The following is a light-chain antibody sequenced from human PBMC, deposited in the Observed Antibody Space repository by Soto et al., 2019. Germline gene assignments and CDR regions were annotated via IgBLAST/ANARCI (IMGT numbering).Light chain of an antibody. CDR3: QQSYKIQFT. CDR1: QAVNIY. CDR2: AAS. V-gene: IGKV1-39*01. Sequence: EIQLTQSPSSLPASTGEKATLSCRASQAVNIYLNWYQQKPGKAPKLLIYAASSLDNGVPSRFSGSGSGTDFTLTISSLQPEDFATFYCQQSYKIQFTFGQGTRLEIK. J-gene: IGKJ5*01.